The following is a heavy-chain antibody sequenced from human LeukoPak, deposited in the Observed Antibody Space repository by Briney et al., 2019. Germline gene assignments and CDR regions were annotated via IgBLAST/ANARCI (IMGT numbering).Heavy chain of an antibody. V-gene: IGHV3-48*03. Sequence: GGSLRLSCAASGFTFSSYEMNWVRQAPGKGLEWVSYISSSGSTIYYADSVKGRFTISRDNSKNTLYLQMNSLRADDTAVYFCAKDRPTVYSSSWLHFLDSWGQGTLVTVSS. CDR2: ISSSGSTI. CDR1: GFTFSSYE. J-gene: IGHJ4*02. D-gene: IGHD6-13*01. CDR3: AKDRPTVYSSSWLHFLDS.